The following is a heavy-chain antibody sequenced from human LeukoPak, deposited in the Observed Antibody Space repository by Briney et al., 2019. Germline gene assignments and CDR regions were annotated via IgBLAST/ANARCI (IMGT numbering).Heavy chain of an antibody. Sequence: GGSLRLSCAVSGFPFTLYEVNSVCQAPGKGLEWVSNIGASGTTKYYADSVKGRFSISRDNAKTSLYLQMNSLRFDDTAVYYCVPLAVASDFDYWGQGALVTVSS. CDR3: VPLAVASDFDY. J-gene: IGHJ4*02. V-gene: IGHV3-48*03. D-gene: IGHD6-19*01. CDR1: GFPFTLYE. CDR2: IGASGTTK.